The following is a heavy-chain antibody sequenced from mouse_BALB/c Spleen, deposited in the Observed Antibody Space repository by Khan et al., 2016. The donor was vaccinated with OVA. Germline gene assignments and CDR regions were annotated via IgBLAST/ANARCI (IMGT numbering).Heavy chain of an antibody. V-gene: IGHV1-7*01. J-gene: IGHJ2*01. CDR2: ITPTSGYT. Sequence: QVQLKESGAELAKPGASVKMSCKASGYTFTSYWMHWIKQRPGQGLEWIGYITPTSGYTDYNQKFKDKATLTADKSSSTAYMQLNSLTSDDSAVYYCARDRIDYWGQGTTLTVSS. CDR1: GYTFTSYW. CDR3: ARDRIDY.